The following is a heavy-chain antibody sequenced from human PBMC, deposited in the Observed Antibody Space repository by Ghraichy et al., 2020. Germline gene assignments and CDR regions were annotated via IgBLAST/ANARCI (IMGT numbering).Heavy chain of an antibody. V-gene: IGHV3-7*03. CDR3: AEADWGSVDY. D-gene: IGHD3/OR15-3a*01. CDR2: MNQDGSEK. Sequence: GGSLRLSCAASGFTYNKYWMSWVRQAPGKGLEWVANMNQDGSEKYYVDSVKGRFTISRDNAKNSLYLQMNSLRAEDTAVYYCAEADWGSVDYWGQGTLVTVSS. CDR1: GFTYNKYW. J-gene: IGHJ4*02.